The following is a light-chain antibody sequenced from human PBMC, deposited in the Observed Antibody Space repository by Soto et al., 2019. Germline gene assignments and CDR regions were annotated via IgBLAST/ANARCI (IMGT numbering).Light chain of an antibody. CDR2: WSS. V-gene: IGKV4-1*01. CDR3: QQYYNPPLT. J-gene: IGKJ4*01. CDR1: QSVLYSSNNKNY. Sequence: DIVMTQSPDSLAVSLGERATINCKSSQSVLYSSNNKNYLAWYQQKPGQPPKLLIYWSSTLESGVPDRFSGSGSGRDFTLTISSLQAEDVAVYYCQQYYNPPLTFGGGTKVEIK.